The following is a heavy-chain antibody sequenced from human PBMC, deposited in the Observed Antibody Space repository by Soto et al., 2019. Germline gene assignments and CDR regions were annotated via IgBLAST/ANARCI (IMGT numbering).Heavy chain of an antibody. V-gene: IGHV3-23*01. Sequence: GSLRLSCAASGFTFSSYAMSWVRQAPGKGLEWVSAISGSGGSTYYADSVKGRFTISRDNSKNTLYLQMNSLRAEDTAVYYCAKGPRNYGDYNNWFDPWGQGTLVTVSS. CDR2: ISGSGGST. CDR3: AKGPRNYGDYNNWFDP. CDR1: GFTFSSYA. J-gene: IGHJ5*02. D-gene: IGHD4-17*01.